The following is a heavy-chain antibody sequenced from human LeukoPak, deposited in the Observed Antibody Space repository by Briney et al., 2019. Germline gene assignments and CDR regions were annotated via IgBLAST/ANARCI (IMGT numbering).Heavy chain of an antibody. CDR2: ISGSGGST. V-gene: IGHV3-23*01. CDR1: GFTFSSYA. J-gene: IGHJ4*02. CDR3: ASLGILLWFGESRDY. Sequence: TGGSLRLSCAASGFTFSSYAMSWVRQAPGKGLEWVSAISGSGGSTYYADSVKGRFTISRDNSKNTLYLQMNSLRAEDTAVYYCASLGILLWFGESRDYWGQGTLVTVSS. D-gene: IGHD3-10*01.